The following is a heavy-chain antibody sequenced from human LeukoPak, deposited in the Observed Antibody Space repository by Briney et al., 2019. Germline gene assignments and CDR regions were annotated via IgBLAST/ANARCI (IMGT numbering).Heavy chain of an antibody. D-gene: IGHD6-6*01. CDR2: IYYSGST. CDR1: GGSISSHY. J-gene: IGHJ4*02. CDR3: ARDVPVFY. V-gene: IGHV4-59*11. Sequence: SETLSLTCTVSGGSISSHYWSWIRQPPGKGLEWIGYIYYSGSTNYDPSLKSRVTISVDTSKNQFSLKLSSVTAADTAVYYCARDVPVFYWGQGTLVTVSS.